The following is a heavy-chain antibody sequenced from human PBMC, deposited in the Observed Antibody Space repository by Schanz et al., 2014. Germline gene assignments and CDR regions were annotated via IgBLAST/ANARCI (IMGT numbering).Heavy chain of an antibody. CDR3: AKDYRTGAIDY. Sequence: EVQLVESGGGLVKPGDSLRLSCAASGFTFSSYTMKWVRQAPGKGLEWVSSISSTSTYLYYADSVKGRFTISRDSARNSLYLQMSSLRAEDTAVYYCAKDYRTGAIDYWGQGTLVTVSS. J-gene: IGHJ4*02. CDR2: ISSTSTYL. V-gene: IGHV3-21*01. CDR1: GFTFSSYT. D-gene: IGHD7-27*01.